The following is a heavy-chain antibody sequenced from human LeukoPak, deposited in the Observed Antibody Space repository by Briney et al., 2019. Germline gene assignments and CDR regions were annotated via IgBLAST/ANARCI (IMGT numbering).Heavy chain of an antibody. V-gene: IGHV3-30*04. CDR3: AKEGHTSGFCGSFDI. J-gene: IGHJ3*02. CDR1: GFTFSSYA. D-gene: IGHD5-12*01. Sequence: PGRSLRLSCAASGFTFSSYAMHWVRRAPGKGLEWVAGMSFDGSQYYVESVKGRFTISRDNSGNTVYLHMTSLRPEDTAVYFCAKEGHTSGFCGSFDIWGQGTTVTISS. CDR2: MSFDGSQ.